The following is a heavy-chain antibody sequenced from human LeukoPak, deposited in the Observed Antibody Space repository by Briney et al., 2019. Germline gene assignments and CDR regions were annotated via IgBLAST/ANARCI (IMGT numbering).Heavy chain of an antibody. CDR1: GFTFSSFS. V-gene: IGHV3-23*01. Sequence: QPGGSLRLSCEVSGFTFSSFSMSWVRQAPGNGLEWVSDISGSGTNTHYADSVKGRFTISRDNFKNTLYVQMNSLRAEDTAVYYCAKGLASDVWLGHDHWGQGTLVTVSS. CDR3: AKGLASDVWLGHDH. CDR2: ISGSGTNT. D-gene: IGHD5-12*01. J-gene: IGHJ4*02.